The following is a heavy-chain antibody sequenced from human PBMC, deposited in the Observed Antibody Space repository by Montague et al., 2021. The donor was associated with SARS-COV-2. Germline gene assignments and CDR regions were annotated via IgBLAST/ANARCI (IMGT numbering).Heavy chain of an antibody. J-gene: IGHJ5*02. V-gene: IGHV4-30-2*01. Sequence: TLSLTCSLSGGSISSGGFSWSWIRQPPGKGLEWIGHIFHTGTPLYSPSLKSRVTISIDRSKNQFSLNLDSVTAADTAVYYCARLKVAPNGGWNWFDPWGQGILVTVSS. CDR1: GGSISSGGFS. D-gene: IGHD6-19*01. CDR3: ARLKVAPNGGWNWFDP. CDR2: IFHTGTP.